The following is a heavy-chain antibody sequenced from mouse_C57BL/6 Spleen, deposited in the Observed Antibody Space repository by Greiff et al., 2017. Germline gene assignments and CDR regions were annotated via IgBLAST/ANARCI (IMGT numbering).Heavy chain of an antibody. D-gene: IGHD4-1*01. V-gene: IGHV1-82*01. J-gene: IGHJ3*01. CDR2: IYPGAGDT. CDR3: VRSPNWDGTWFAY. CDR1: GYAFTSSW. Sequence: LQESGPELVKPGASVKISCKASGYAFTSSWINWVKQRPGKGLEWIGRIYPGAGDTNYNGNFKGKATLTADQSSRTAYMQLSSLTSEDSAVYFCVRSPNWDGTWFAYWGQGTLVTVSA.